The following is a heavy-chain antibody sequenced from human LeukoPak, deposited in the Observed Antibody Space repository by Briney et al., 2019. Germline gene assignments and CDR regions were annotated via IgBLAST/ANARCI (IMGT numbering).Heavy chain of an antibody. J-gene: IGHJ6*03. CDR1: GGTFSSYA. CDR2: IIPIFGTA. V-gene: IGHV1-69*13. CDR3: ARGGGFLDCGGDCSLDRGDYYYYMDV. D-gene: IGHD2-21*02. Sequence: ASVKVSCKASGGTFSSYAISWVRQAPGQGLEWMGGIIPIFGTANYAQKFQGRVTITADESTSTAYMELSSLRSEDTAVYYCARGGGFLDCGGDCSLDRGDYYYYMDVWGKGTTVTISS.